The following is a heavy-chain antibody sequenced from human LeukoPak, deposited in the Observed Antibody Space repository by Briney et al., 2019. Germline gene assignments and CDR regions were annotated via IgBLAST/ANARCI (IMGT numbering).Heavy chain of an antibody. V-gene: IGHV4-59*01. CDR2: IYYSGST. D-gene: IGHD2-15*01. CDR3: ARMMKGIYFEY. J-gene: IGHJ4*02. CDR1: GGSFSGYY. Sequence: SETLSLTCAVHGGSFSGYYWSWIRQPPGKGLEWLGYIYYSGSTNYNPSLKSRVTISVDTSKNQFSLKLSSVTAADTAVYYCARMMKGIYFEYWGQGTLVTVSS.